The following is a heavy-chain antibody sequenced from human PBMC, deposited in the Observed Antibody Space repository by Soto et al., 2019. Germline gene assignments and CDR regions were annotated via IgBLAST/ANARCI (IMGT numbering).Heavy chain of an antibody. CDR2: ISYDGSNK. V-gene: IGHV3-30*18. D-gene: IGHD3-10*01. Sequence: GGSLRLSCAASGFTFSSYGMHWVRQAPGKGLEWVAVISYDGSNKYYADSVKGRFTISKDNSKNTLYLQMNSLRAEDTAVYYCAKEWSGSYSKLIYYDYGMDVWGQGTTVTVSS. CDR3: AKEWSGSYSKLIYYDYGMDV. J-gene: IGHJ6*02. CDR1: GFTFSSYG.